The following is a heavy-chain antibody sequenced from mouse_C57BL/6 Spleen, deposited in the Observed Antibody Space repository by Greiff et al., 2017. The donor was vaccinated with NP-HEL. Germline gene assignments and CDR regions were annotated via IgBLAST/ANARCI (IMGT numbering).Heavy chain of an antibody. Sequence: QVQLQQPGAELVMPGASVKLSCKASGYTFTSYWMHWVKQRPGQGLEWIGEIDPSDSYTNYNQKFKGKSKLTVDTSSSTAYMQLSSLTSEDSAVYYCARGDSSGLYYAMDYWGQGTSVTVAS. CDR1: GYTFTSYW. J-gene: IGHJ4*01. CDR3: ARGDSSGLYYAMDY. V-gene: IGHV1-69*01. D-gene: IGHD3-2*02. CDR2: IDPSDSYT.